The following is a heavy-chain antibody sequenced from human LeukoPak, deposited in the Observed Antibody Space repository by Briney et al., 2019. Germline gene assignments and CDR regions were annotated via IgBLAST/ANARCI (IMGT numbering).Heavy chain of an antibody. CDR2: VVPMFGIR. D-gene: IGHD5-12*01. Sequence: SVNVSCKTSGGTFNNYAISWVRQAPGQGLEWMGRVVPMFGIRNYPQTFRGRVNITADKATNTVYMELRSLRAEDTAIYYCAAEPSRSYSFDHLDFWGLGTPVTVSS. CDR3: AAEPSRSYSFDHLDF. J-gene: IGHJ4*02. CDR1: GGTFNNYA. V-gene: IGHV1-69*04.